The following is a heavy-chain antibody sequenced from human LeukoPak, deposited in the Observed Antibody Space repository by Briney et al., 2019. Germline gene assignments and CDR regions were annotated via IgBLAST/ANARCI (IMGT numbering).Heavy chain of an antibody. CDR2: IYHSGST. J-gene: IGHJ4*02. Sequence: SETLSLTCAVSGGSISSGGYSWSWIRQPPGKGLEWIGYIYHSGSTYYNPSLKSRVTISVDRSKNQFSLKLSSVTAADTAVYYCARGPDYGAPDYWGQGTLVTVSS. V-gene: IGHV4-30-2*01. D-gene: IGHD4-17*01. CDR3: ARGPDYGAPDY. CDR1: GGSISSGGYS.